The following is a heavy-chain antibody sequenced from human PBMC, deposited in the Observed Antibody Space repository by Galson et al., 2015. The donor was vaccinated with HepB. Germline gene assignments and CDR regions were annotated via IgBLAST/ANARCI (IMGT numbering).Heavy chain of an antibody. CDR3: AKGGGWPHYDFWSGYYGFDP. V-gene: IGHV3-30*18. J-gene: IGHJ5*02. CDR1: GFTFSSYG. D-gene: IGHD3-3*01. CDR2: ISYDGSNK. Sequence: SLRLSCAASGFTFSSYGMHWVRQAPGKGLEWVAVISYDGSNKYYADSVKGRFTISRDNSKNTLYLQMNSLRAEDTAVYYCAKGGGWPHYDFWSGYYGFDPWGQGTLVTVSS.